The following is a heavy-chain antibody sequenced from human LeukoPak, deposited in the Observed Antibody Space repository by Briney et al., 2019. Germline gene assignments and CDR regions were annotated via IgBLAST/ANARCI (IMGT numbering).Heavy chain of an antibody. J-gene: IGHJ5*02. Sequence: ASAKVSCKASGYTFTSYAMHWVRQAPGQRLEWMGWINAGNGNTKYSQKFQGRVTITRDTSASTAYMELSSLRSEDTAVYYCARDRCSSTSCYWFDPWGQGTLVTVSS. D-gene: IGHD2-2*01. CDR3: ARDRCSSTSCYWFDP. V-gene: IGHV1-3*01. CDR2: INAGNGNT. CDR1: GYTFTSYA.